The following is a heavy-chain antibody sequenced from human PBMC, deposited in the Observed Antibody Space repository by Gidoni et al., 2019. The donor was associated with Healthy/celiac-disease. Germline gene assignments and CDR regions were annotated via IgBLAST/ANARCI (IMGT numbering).Heavy chain of an antibody. CDR1: GFSLSTSGVG. Sequence: QITLKESGPTLVKPTQTLTLTCTFSGFSLSTSGVGVGWIRQPPRKALEWLALIYWNDDKRYSPSLKSRLTITKDTYKNQVVLTMTNMEPVDTTTYYWGHGGYCSSTSCLDAFDIWGQGTMVTVSS. J-gene: IGHJ3*02. D-gene: IGHD2-2*01. CDR3: GHGGYCSSTSCLDAFDI. V-gene: IGHV2-5*01. CDR2: IYWNDDK.